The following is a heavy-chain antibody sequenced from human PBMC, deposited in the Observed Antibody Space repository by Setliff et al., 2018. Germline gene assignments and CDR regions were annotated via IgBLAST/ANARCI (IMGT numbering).Heavy chain of an antibody. D-gene: IGHD6-19*01. V-gene: IGHV1-18*04. J-gene: IGHJ4*02. CDR1: GYSFTSYG. CDR2: ISPYNGDT. Sequence: ASVKVSCKASGYSFTSYGITWVRQAPGQGLEWMGWISPYNGDTRFQQKFQGRVTVTTDTPTSTGYLELRSLTSDDTAVYYCARSPPNRGSGSGLYGDFWGQGTLVTVSS. CDR3: ARSPPNRGSGSGLYGDF.